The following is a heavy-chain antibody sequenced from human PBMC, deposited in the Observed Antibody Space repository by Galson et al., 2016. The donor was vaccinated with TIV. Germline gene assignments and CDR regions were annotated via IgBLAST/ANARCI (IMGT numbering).Heavy chain of an antibody. Sequence: SLRLSCAASGFTFDDHGMSWVRQGPGKGLEWVSSISWNGGATSYADSVKGRFTISRDNAKNFLYLQMNSLRAEATAFYYCVREVACGGACYYFDYWGQGNLVTVSS. CDR1: GFTFDDHG. D-gene: IGHD2-21*02. V-gene: IGHV3-20*04. CDR2: ISWNGGAT. CDR3: VREVACGGACYYFDY. J-gene: IGHJ4*02.